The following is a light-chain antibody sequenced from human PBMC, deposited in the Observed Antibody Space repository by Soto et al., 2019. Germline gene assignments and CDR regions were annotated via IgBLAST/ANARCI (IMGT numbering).Light chain of an antibody. Sequence: EIVLTQSPATLSLSPGERATLSCRASPSVTNYLAWYQQKPGQPPRLLIYDASYRATGIPARFSGSGSGTDFILTIISLEPEDFAIYYCQQRSNWITFGQGTRLEIK. CDR2: DAS. CDR3: QQRSNWIT. CDR1: PSVTNY. V-gene: IGKV3-11*01. J-gene: IGKJ5*01.